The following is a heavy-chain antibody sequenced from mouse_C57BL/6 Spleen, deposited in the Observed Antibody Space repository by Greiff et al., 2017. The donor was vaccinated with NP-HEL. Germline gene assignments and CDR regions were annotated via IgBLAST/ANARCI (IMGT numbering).Heavy chain of an antibody. CDR2: IYPDSGST. V-gene: IGHV1-55*01. Sequence: QVQLQQPGAELVKPGASVKMSCKASGYTFTSYWITWVKQRPGQGLEWIGDIYPDSGSTNYNEKFKSKATLTVDTSSSTAYMQLSSLTSEDSAVYYGARVGYGYDDGYYFDYWGQGTTLTVSS. CDR3: ARVGYGYDDGYYFDY. J-gene: IGHJ2*01. D-gene: IGHD2-2*01. CDR1: GYTFTSYW.